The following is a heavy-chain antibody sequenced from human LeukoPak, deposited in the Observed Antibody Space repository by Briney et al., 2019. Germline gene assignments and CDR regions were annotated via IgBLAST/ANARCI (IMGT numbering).Heavy chain of an antibody. CDR2: IYHSGST. D-gene: IGHD3-10*01. CDR3: ATSTMVRGVIYY. CDR1: GYSISSGYY. Sequence: SETLSPTCTVSGYSISSGYYWGWIRQPPGKGLEWIGSIYHSGSTYYNPSLKSRVTISVDTSKNQFSLKLSSVTTADTAVYYCATSTMVRGVIYYWGQGTLVTVSS. V-gene: IGHV4-38-2*02. J-gene: IGHJ4*02.